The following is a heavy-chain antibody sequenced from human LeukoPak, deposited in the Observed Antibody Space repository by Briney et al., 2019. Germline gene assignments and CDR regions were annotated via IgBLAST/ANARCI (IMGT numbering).Heavy chain of an antibody. D-gene: IGHD6-6*01. CDR1: GYTFTTSW. J-gene: IGHJ4*02. CDR2: IYPGDSDT. V-gene: IGHV5-51*01. CDR3: ARMYSSSSGHLDY. Sequence: PGESLKISCQGFGYTFTTSWIGWVRQMPGKGLEWMGIIYPGDSDTRYSPSFQGQVTISADKSISTAYLQWSSLKASDTAMYYCARMYSSSSGHLDYWGQGTLVTVSS.